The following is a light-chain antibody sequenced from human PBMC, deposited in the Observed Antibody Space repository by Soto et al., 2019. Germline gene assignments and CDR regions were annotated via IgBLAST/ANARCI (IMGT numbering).Light chain of an antibody. J-gene: IGLJ1*01. CDR2: GNS. Sequence: QSVLTQPPSVSGAPGRRVTISCTGSSSNIGAGYDVHWYQQLPGTAPKLLIYGNSNRPSGVPDRFSGSKSGTSASLAITGLQAEDEADYYCQSYDSSLSGDVFGTGTKLTVL. CDR3: QSYDSSLSGDV. CDR1: SSNIGAGYD. V-gene: IGLV1-40*01.